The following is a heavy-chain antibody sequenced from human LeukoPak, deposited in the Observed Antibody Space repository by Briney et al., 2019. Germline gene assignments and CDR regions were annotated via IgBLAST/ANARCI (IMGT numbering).Heavy chain of an antibody. CDR3: AREYCSTTRCYMADY. CDR1: GYRFTSYG. V-gene: IGHV1-18*01. J-gene: IGHJ4*02. D-gene: IGHD2-2*01. Sequence: ASVKVSCKASGYRFTSYGSSWLRQAPGQGLEWMGWISGYNGNTNYAQKLQGRVTMTTDTSTSTAYMELRSLRSDDTAVYYCAREYCSTTRCYMADYWGQGTLVTVSS. CDR2: ISGYNGNT.